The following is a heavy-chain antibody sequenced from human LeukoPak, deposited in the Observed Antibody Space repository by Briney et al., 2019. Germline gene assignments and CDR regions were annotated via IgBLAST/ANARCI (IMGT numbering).Heavy chain of an antibody. D-gene: IGHD1-14*01. Sequence: GGSLRLSCAASGFTFSVYWMHWVRQAPGKGLEWLADIRQDGDQTYYADSVKGRFTISRDNAKNSLYLQLNSLRAEDTAVYYCAKDLASTGALDLWGQGTLVTVSS. V-gene: IGHV3-7*01. CDR1: GFTFSVYW. J-gene: IGHJ4*02. CDR3: AKDLASTGALDL. CDR2: IRQDGDQT.